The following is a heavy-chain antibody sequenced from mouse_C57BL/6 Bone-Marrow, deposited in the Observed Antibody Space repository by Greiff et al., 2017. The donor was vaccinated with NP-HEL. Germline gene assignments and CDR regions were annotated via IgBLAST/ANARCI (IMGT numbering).Heavy chain of an antibody. V-gene: IGHV5-17*01. CDR1: GFTFSDYG. CDR3: ALTGTNY. J-gene: IGHJ2*01. Sequence: EVKLMESGGGLVKPGGSLKLSCAASGFTFSDYGMHWVRQAPEKGLEWVAYISSGSSTIYYADTVKGRFTISRDNAKNTLFLQMTSLRSEDTAMYYCALTGTNYWGQGTTLTVSS. D-gene: IGHD4-1*01. CDR2: ISSGSSTI.